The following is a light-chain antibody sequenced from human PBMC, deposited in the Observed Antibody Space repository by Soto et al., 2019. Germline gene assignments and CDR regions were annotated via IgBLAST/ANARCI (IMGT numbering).Light chain of an antibody. Sequence: EVVMTQSPATLSVSPGERATLSCRASQRISSNLAWYQQRRGQAPRLLIYGASTRAPGIPARCSGSGYETEFTLTISSLQSEDFAVYYCQHYNNWPPWTFGQGTKVEI. CDR3: QHYNNWPPWT. CDR1: QRISSN. V-gene: IGKV3-15*01. J-gene: IGKJ1*01. CDR2: GAS.